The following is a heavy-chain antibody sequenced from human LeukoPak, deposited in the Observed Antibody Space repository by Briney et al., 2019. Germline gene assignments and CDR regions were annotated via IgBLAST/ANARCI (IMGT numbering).Heavy chain of an antibody. CDR2: IYSGGST. V-gene: IGHV3-66*01. D-gene: IGHD5-12*01. J-gene: IGHJ4*02. Sequence: GGSLRLSCAASGFTVSSNYMSLVRQAPGKGLEWVSVIYSGGSTYYADSVKGRFTISRDNSKNTLYLQMNSLRAEDTAVYYCARLNGYDYYFDYWGQGTLVTVSS. CDR3: ARLNGYDYYFDY. CDR1: GFTVSSNY.